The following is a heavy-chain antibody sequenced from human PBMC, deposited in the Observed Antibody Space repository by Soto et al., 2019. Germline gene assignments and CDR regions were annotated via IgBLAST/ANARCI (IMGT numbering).Heavy chain of an antibody. CDR3: AKDTASVVTNYFDY. J-gene: IGHJ4*02. CDR1: GFTFSSYA. V-gene: IGHV3-23*01. Sequence: GESLKISCAASGFTFSSYAMSWVRQAPGKGLEWVSAISGSGGSTYYADSVKGRFTISRDNSKNTLYLQMNSLRAEDTAVYYCAKDTASVVTNYFDYWGQGTLVTVSS. CDR2: ISGSGGST. D-gene: IGHD2-21*02.